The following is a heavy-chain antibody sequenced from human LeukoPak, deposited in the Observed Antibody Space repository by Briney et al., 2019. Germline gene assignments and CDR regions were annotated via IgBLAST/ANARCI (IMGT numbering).Heavy chain of an antibody. CDR3: ARFPGGSWYGWAFDY. V-gene: IGHV4-34*01. D-gene: IGHD6-13*01. CDR1: GGSFSGYY. Sequence: TSETLSLICAVYGGSFSGYYWSWIRQPPGKGLECIGEINHSGSTNYNPSLKSRVTISVDTSKNQFSLKLSSVTAADTAVYYCARFPGGSWYGWAFDYWGQGTLVTVSS. J-gene: IGHJ4*02. CDR2: INHSGST.